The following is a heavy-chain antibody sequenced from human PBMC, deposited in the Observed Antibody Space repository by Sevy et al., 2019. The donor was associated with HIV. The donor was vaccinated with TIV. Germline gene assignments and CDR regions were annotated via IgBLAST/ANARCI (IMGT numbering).Heavy chain of an antibody. CDR2: ISYDGSNK. J-gene: IGHJ4*02. CDR1: GFTFSSYG. D-gene: IGHD3-3*01. Sequence: GGSLSLSCAASGFTFSSYGMHWVRQAPGKGLEWVAVISYDGSNKYYADSVKGRFTISRDNSKNTLYLQMNSLRAEDTAVYYCAKDKNNDFWSGPFDYWGQGTLVTVSS. CDR3: AKDKNNDFWSGPFDY. V-gene: IGHV3-30*18.